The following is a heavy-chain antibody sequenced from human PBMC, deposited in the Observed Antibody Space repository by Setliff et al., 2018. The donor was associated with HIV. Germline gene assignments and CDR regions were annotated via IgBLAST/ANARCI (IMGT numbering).Heavy chain of an antibody. J-gene: IGHJ6*02. CDR2: MNPNSGNT. Sequence: VASVKVSCKASGGTFSSYAISWVRQAPGQGLEWMGWMNPNSGNTGYAQKFQGRVTMTRNTSISTAYMELSSLRSDDTAVYYCARGGGYWFYNYGIDVWGQGTTVTVSS. CDR1: GGTFSSYA. V-gene: IGHV1-8*02. CDR3: ARGGGYWFYNYGIDV. D-gene: IGHD2-8*02.